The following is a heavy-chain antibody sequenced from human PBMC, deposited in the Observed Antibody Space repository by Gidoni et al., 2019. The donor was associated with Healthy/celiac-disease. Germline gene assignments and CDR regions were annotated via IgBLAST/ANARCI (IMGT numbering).Heavy chain of an antibody. V-gene: IGHV7-4-1*02. CDR2: NP. Sequence: NPTYAQDFTGRFVFSLDTSVSTAYLQISSLKAEDTAVYYCAREGAQGPHYDYYYYMDVWGKGTTVTVSS. J-gene: IGHJ6*03. CDR3: AREGAQGPHYDYYYYMDV.